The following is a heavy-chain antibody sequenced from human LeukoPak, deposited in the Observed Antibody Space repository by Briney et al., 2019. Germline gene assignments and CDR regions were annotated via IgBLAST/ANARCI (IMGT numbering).Heavy chain of an antibody. CDR1: GGTFSSYA. V-gene: IGHV1-69*05. CDR2: IIPIFGTA. CDR3: ARAEVTMVRGVDQYFDY. Sequence: SSVKVSCKASGGTFSSYAISWVRQAPGQGLEWMGGIIPIFGTANYAQKFQGRVAITTDESTSTAYMELSSLRSEDTAVYYCARAEVTMVRGVDQYFDYWGQGTLVTVSS. J-gene: IGHJ4*02. D-gene: IGHD3-10*01.